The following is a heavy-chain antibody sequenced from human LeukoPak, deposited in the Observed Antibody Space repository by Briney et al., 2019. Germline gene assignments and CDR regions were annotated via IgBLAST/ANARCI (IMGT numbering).Heavy chain of an antibody. Sequence: SETLSLTCTVSGGSISSYYWGWIRQPPGKGLEWIGYIYTSGSTNYNPSLKSRVTISVDTSKNQFSLKLSSVTAADTAVYYCARYGYDPSLFDPWGQGTLVTVSS. J-gene: IGHJ5*02. D-gene: IGHD5-18*01. V-gene: IGHV4-4*09. CDR1: GGSISSYY. CDR3: ARYGYDPSLFDP. CDR2: IYTSGST.